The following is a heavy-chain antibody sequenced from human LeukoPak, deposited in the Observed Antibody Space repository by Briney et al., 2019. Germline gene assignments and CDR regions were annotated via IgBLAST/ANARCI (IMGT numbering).Heavy chain of an antibody. J-gene: IGHJ4*02. CDR2: IYSSGST. V-gene: IGHV4-4*07. CDR3: ARRSSIENFYDY. Sequence: SETLSLTCTVSGGSISTYYWSWLQQPAGKGLEWIGHIYSSGSTNYNPSINSRVTMSVDTSKNQFSLKVSSVTAADTAVYYCARRSSIENFYDYWGQGTLVPVSS. CDR1: GGSISTYY. D-gene: IGHD2-2*01.